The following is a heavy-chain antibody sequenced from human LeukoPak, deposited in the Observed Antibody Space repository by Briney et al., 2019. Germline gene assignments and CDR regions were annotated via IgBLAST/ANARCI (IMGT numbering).Heavy chain of an antibody. CDR1: GGSISSYY. J-gene: IGHJ4*02. Sequence: SETLSLTCAVSGGSISSYYWSWIRQPPGKGLEWIGYIYYSGSTNYNPSLKSRVTISVDTSKNQFSLKLSSVTAADTAVYYCAREYFDWLLYADYFDYWGQGTLVTVSS. V-gene: IGHV4-59*12. D-gene: IGHD3-9*01. CDR3: AREYFDWLLYADYFDY. CDR2: IYYSGST.